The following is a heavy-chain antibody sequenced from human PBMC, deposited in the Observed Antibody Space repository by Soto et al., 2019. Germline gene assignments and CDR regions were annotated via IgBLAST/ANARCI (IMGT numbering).Heavy chain of an antibody. D-gene: IGHD3-9*01. Sequence: HPGGSLRLSCAASGFSFNKFAMSWVRQAPGKGLEWVSAISASGAVPYCADSVRGRFAIARDNSANTVYLEMSGLRAEDTAIYFCAKVTYFDWSRAFDIWGQGTTVTVSS. J-gene: IGHJ3*02. CDR3: AKVTYFDWSRAFDI. CDR2: ISASGAVP. V-gene: IGHV3-23*01. CDR1: GFSFNKFA.